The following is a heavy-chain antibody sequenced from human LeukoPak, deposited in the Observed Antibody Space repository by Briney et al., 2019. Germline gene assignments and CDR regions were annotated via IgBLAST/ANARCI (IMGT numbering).Heavy chain of an antibody. CDR3: ARGRRWLQLRSGNWFDP. CDR2: INHSGST. V-gene: IGHV4-34*01. CDR1: GGSFSGYY. D-gene: IGHD5-24*01. J-gene: IGHJ5*02. Sequence: PSETLSLTCAVYGGSFSGYYWSWIRQPPGKGLEWIGEINHSGSTNYNPSLKSRVTISVDTSKNQFSLKLSSVTAADTAVYYCARGRRWLQLRSGNWFDPWGQGTLVTVSS.